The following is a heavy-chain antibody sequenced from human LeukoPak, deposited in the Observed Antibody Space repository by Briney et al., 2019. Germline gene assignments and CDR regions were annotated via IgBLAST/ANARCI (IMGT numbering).Heavy chain of an antibody. Sequence: GGSLRLSCAASGFTFSSYGMHWVRQAPGKGLEWVAVIWYDGSNKYYADSVKGRFTISRDNSKNTLYLQMNSLRAEDTAVYYCAGARRYYDSSGLDYWGQGTLVTVSS. CDR1: GFTFSSYG. V-gene: IGHV3-33*01. CDR3: AGARRYYDSSGLDY. J-gene: IGHJ4*02. CDR2: IWYDGSNK. D-gene: IGHD3-22*01.